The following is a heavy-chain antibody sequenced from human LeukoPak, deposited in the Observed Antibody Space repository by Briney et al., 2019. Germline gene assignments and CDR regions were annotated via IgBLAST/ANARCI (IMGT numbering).Heavy chain of an antibody. CDR3: AKGLRRWELLPDEYFQH. D-gene: IGHD1-26*01. J-gene: IGHJ1*01. CDR2: ISGSGGST. CDR1: GFTFSSYA. Sequence: GGSLRLSCAASGFTFSSYAMSWVRQAPGKGLEWVSAISGSGGSTYYADPVKGRFTISRDNSRNTLYLQMNSLRAEDTAVYYCAKGLRRWELLPDEYFQHWGQGTLVTVSS. V-gene: IGHV3-23*01.